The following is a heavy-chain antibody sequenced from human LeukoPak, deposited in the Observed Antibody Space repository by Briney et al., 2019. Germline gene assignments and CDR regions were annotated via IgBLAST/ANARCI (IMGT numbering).Heavy chain of an antibody. Sequence: SETLSLTCTVSGGSISSYHWSWIRQPPGKGLEWIGFIYYSGSTNYNPSLKSRVTISVDTSKRQFSLKVRSVTAADTAVYYCARGSNWGDYWGQGTLVTVSS. J-gene: IGHJ4*02. CDR1: GGSISSYH. CDR3: ARGSNWGDY. CDR2: IYYSGST. D-gene: IGHD7-27*01. V-gene: IGHV4-59*01.